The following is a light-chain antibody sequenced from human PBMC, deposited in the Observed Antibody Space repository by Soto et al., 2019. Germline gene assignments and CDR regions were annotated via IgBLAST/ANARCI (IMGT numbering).Light chain of an antibody. Sequence: QSVLTQPASVSGSPGQSSTISCTGTSSDVGGYDYVSWYQHHPGKAPKLMIYDVSNRPSGVSDRFSGSKSGNTASLTISGLQAEDEADYYCSSYTGSSTLVVFGGGTKLTVL. CDR2: DVS. J-gene: IGLJ2*01. CDR1: SSDVGGYDY. V-gene: IGLV2-14*03. CDR3: SSYTGSSTLVV.